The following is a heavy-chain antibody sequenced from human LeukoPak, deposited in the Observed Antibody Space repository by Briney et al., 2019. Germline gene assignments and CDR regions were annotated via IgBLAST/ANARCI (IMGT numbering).Heavy chain of an antibody. V-gene: IGHV3-23*01. J-gene: IGHJ6*02. CDR3: AKNPNRDRITGTIPTGMDV. Sequence: GGSLRLSCAASGFTFSSYAMSWVRQAPGKGLEWVSAISGSGGSTYYADSVKGRFTISRDNSKNTLYLQMNSLRAEDTAVYYCAKNPNRDRITGTIPTGMDVWGQGTTVTVSS. CDR1: GFTFSSYA. CDR2: ISGSGGST. D-gene: IGHD1-7*01.